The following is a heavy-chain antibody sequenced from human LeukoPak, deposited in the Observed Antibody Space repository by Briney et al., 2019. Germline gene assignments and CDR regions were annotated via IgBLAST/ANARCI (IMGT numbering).Heavy chain of an antibody. Sequence: ASVKVSCKASGYTFTGYYMHWVRQAPGQGLEWMGRINPNSGGTNYAQKFQGRVTMTRDTSISTAYMELSRLRSEDTAVYYCARGDRGYSYGPNGYWGQGTLVTVSS. V-gene: IGHV1-2*06. J-gene: IGHJ4*02. CDR2: INPNSGGT. CDR3: ARGDRGYSYGPNGY. D-gene: IGHD5-18*01. CDR1: GYTFTGYY.